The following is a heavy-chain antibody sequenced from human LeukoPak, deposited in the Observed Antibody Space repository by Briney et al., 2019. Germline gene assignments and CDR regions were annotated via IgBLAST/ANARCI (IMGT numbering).Heavy chain of an antibody. Sequence: GGSLRLSCAASGFTVSSNYMSWVRQAPGKGLEWVSAISGSGGSTYYADSVKGRFTISRDNSKNTLYLQMNSLRAEDTAVYYCAKTDWGRAAFDIWGQGTMVTVSS. J-gene: IGHJ3*02. V-gene: IGHV3-23*01. CDR1: GFTVSSNY. D-gene: IGHD7-27*01. CDR2: ISGSGGST. CDR3: AKTDWGRAAFDI.